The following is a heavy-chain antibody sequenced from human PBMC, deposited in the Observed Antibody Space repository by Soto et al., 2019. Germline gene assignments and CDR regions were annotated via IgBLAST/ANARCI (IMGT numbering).Heavy chain of an antibody. CDR1: GFTFSSCT. CDR3: AREVQPVVRREYDY. J-gene: IGHJ4*02. V-gene: IGHV3-21*01. CDR2: ISSSGSM. D-gene: IGHD1-1*01. Sequence: PGGSLRLSFAVSGFTFSSCTMNWVRQAPGKGLEWVSSISSSGSMYYADSVKGRFTISRDNAKNSLYLQMNSLRAEDTAVNYCAREVQPVVRREYDYWGQGTLVTVSS.